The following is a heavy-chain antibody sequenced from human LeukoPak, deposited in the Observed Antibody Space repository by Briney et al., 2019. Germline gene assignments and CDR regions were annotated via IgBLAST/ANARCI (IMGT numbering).Heavy chain of an antibody. D-gene: IGHD4-11*01. CDR3: ARDRYSNYGYDYYGIDV. CDR2: ISYDGSNK. Sequence: GGSLRLSCAASGFTFSSYAMHWVRQAPGKGLEWVAVISYDGSNKYYADSVKGRFTISRDNSKNTLYLQMNSLRAEDTAVYYCARDRYSNYGYDYYGIDVWGQGTTVTVSS. CDR1: GFTFSSYA. J-gene: IGHJ6*02. V-gene: IGHV3-30-3*01.